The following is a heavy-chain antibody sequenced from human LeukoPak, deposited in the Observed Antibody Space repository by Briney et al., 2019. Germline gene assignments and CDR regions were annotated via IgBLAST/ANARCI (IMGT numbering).Heavy chain of an antibody. CDR2: ISSSGTTI. V-gene: IGHV3-48*03. CDR1: GFTFSSYE. D-gene: IGHD4-17*01. J-gene: IGHJ4*02. CDR3: TRGIRQIRVYFDY. Sequence: PPGGSLRLSCAASGFTFSSYEMNWVRQAPGKGLEWVSYISSSGTTIYSADSVKGRFTISISDSKSIAYLQMNSLKTEDTAVYYCTRGIRQIRVYFDYWGQGTLVTVSS.